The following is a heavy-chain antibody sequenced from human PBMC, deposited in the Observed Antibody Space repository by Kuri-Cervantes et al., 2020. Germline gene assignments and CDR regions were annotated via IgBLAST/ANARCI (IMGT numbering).Heavy chain of an antibody. CDR1: GGSITNNNW. D-gene: IGHD3-10*01. Sequence: SETLSLTCAVSGGSITNNNWWSWVRQPPGKGLEWIGEIDHRGRPNYNPSLKSRVTISVDTSKNQFSLKLSSVTAADTAVYYCGCMVRGVETRGWFDPWGQGTLVTVSS. CDR3: GCMVRGVETRGWFDP. J-gene: IGHJ5*02. CDR2: IDHRGRP. V-gene: IGHV4-4*02.